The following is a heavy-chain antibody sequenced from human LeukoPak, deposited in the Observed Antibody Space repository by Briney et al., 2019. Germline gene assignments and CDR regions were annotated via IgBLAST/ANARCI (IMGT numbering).Heavy chain of an antibody. CDR3: ASRTMVRGTSLNP. J-gene: IGHJ5*02. D-gene: IGHD3-10*01. CDR1: GDSISSADYY. V-gene: IGHV4-30-4*08. Sequence: PSETLSLTCTVSGDSISSADYYWTWIRQPPGKGLELVGFIYSSGSTKYNPSLKSRVTISAATSKTQFSLKLSSVTAADTAVYYCASRTMVRGTSLNPWGQGTLVTVSS. CDR2: IYSSGST.